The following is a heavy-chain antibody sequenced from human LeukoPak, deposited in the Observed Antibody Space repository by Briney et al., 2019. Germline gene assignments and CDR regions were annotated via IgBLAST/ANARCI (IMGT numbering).Heavy chain of an antibody. CDR2: IYYSGTT. V-gene: IGHV4-59*01. CDR3: ARDIAARLPYFDY. CDR1: GGSISSYY. J-gene: IGHJ4*02. D-gene: IGHD6-6*01. Sequence: PSETLSLTCTVSGGSISSYYWSWVRQPPGKGLEGIRYIYYSGTTNYTPSLKSRVTISVATSKNQFSLKLSSVTAADTAVYYCARDIAARLPYFDYWGQGTLVTVSS.